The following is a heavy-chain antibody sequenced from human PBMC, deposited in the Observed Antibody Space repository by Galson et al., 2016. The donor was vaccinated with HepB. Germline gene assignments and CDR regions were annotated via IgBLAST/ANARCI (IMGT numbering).Heavy chain of an antibody. CDR1: GYILTGYY. Sequence: SVKVSCKASGYILTGYYVHWVRQAPGQGLAWMGWIDPRSGGTIYAENFQGRVTMTRDPSINTAYMELSRLRSADTAVDYCARLRRIVTTGSWSSPSYFDYWGQGTLVTVSS. CDR3: ARLRRIVTTGSWSSPSYFDY. J-gene: IGHJ4*02. D-gene: IGHD1-26*01. CDR2: IDPRSGGT. V-gene: IGHV1-2*02.